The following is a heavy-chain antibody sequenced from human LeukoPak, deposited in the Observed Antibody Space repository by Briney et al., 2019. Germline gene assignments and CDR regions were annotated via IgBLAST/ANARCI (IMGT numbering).Heavy chain of an antibody. Sequence: SETLSLTCTVSGGSISSSSYYWGWIRQPPGKGLEWIGSISYRGTTFYNPSLKSRVTISVDTSKNQFFLKVSSVTAADTAVYYCARGPHPGGAGYNSIDHWGQGTLVTVSP. J-gene: IGHJ4*02. CDR3: ARGPHPGGAGYNSIDH. CDR1: GGSISSSSYY. V-gene: IGHV4-39*01. D-gene: IGHD5-24*01. CDR2: ISYRGTT.